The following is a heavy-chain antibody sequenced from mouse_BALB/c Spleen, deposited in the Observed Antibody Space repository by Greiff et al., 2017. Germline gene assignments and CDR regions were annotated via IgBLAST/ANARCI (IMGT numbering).Heavy chain of an antibody. D-gene: IGHD1-1*01. CDR3: ARKEGSSLYYYAMDY. CDR2: IDPFNGGT. Sequence: VQLQQSGPELMKPGASVKISCKASGYSFTSYYMHWVKQSHGKSLEWIGYIDPFNGGTSYNQKFKGKATLTVDKSSSTAYMHLSSLTSEDSAVYYCARKEGSSLYYYAMDYWGQGTSVTVSS. CDR1: GYSFTSYY. V-gene: IGHV1S135*01. J-gene: IGHJ4*01.